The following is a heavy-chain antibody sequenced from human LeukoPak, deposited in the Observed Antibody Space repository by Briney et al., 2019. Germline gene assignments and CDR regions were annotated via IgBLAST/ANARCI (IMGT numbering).Heavy chain of an antibody. CDR3: ASTYCSSTSRALGFDY. CDR1: GYTFTGYY. Sequence: VASVKVSCKASGYTFTGYYMHWVRQAPGQGLEWMGWINPNSGGTNYAQKFQGRVTMTRDTSISTAYMELSRLRSDDTAVYYCASTYCSSTSRALGFDYWGQGTLVTVSS. D-gene: IGHD2-2*01. J-gene: IGHJ4*02. CDR2: INPNSGGT. V-gene: IGHV1-2*02.